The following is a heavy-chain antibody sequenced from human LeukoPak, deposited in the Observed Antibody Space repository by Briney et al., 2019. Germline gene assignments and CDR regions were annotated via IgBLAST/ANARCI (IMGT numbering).Heavy chain of an antibody. J-gene: IGHJ4*02. V-gene: IGHV4-38-2*01. Sequence: SETLSLTGAVSGYSINSGYCWGWIRQPPGKGLEWIGSIYHSGSTYYNPSLKCRVTISVDTSKNQFSLKLSSVTAADTAVYYCARVATTTNPPQRPFDYWGQGTLVTVSS. CDR3: ARVATTTNPPQRPFDY. CDR2: IYHSGST. D-gene: IGHD5-12*01. CDR1: GYSINSGYC.